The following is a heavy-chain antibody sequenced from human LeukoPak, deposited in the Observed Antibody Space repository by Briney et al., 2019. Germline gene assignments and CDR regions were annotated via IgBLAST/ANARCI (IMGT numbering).Heavy chain of an antibody. V-gene: IGHV3-21*01. CDR3: AREIVTSTSFDS. J-gene: IGHJ4*02. Sequence: GSLKLSCAASGFTFSSYSMNWVRQAPGKGLEWVSSISSSSGYIYYADSVKGRFTISRDNAKKSLYLQTNSLRAEDTAVYYCAREIVTSTSFDSWGQGTLVTVSS. CDR1: GFTFSSYS. CDR2: ISSSSGYI. D-gene: IGHD5-12*01.